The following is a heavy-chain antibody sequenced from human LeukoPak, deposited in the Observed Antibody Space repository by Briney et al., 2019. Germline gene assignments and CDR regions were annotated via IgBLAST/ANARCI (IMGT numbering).Heavy chain of an antibody. V-gene: IGHV3-72*01. Sequence: GGSPRLSCAVSGFIFSDHYMDWVRQAPGKGLEWVARSRSRSNSYSTDYAASVKGRFIISRDESRKSLYLQMSALKTEDTAVYYCVLATSPYRWGPGTLVTVSS. CDR1: GFIFSDHY. J-gene: IGHJ2*01. CDR2: SRSRSNSYST. CDR3: VLATSPYR.